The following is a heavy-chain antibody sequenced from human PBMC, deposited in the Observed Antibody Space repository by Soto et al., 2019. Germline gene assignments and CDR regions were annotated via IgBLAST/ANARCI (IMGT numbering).Heavy chain of an antibody. D-gene: IGHD3-10*01. J-gene: IGHJ4*02. CDR1: GFTFSSYA. Sequence: EVQLLESGGGLVQPGGSLRLSCAASGFTFSSYAMSWVRQAPGKGLEWVSAISGSGGSTYYGDSVKGRFTISRDNSKNTLDLQMNSLRAEDTAVYYCAKLRFGDLDYFFDFWGQGTLVTVSS. CDR2: ISGSGGST. CDR3: AKLRFGDLDYFFDF. V-gene: IGHV3-23*01.